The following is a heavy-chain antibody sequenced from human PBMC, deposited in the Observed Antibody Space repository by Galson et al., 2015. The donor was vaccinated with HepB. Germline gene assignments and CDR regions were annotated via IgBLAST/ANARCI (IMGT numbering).Heavy chain of an antibody. Sequence: SLRLSCAASGFTFSSYGMHWVRQAPGKGLEWVAVISHDGSNKYYADSVKGRFTISRDNSKNTLYLQMNSLRAEDTAVYYCAKDGDITMIVVVKGGGMDVWGQGTTVTVSS. D-gene: IGHD3-22*01. V-gene: IGHV3-30*18. CDR2: ISHDGSNK. CDR1: GFTFSSYG. CDR3: AKDGDITMIVVVKGGGMDV. J-gene: IGHJ6*02.